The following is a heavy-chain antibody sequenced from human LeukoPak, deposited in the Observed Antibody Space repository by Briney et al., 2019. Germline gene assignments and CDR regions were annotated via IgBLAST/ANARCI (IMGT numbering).Heavy chain of an antibody. J-gene: IGHJ5*02. CDR2: IKEDGSEK. Sequence: PGGSLRLSCAASGFTFSNVWMTWVRQAPGKGLEWVANIKEDGSEKYYADSVRGRFTISRDNAKNTLYLQMSSLRAEDTALYYCVRHYNWFDPWGQGTLVTVSS. CDR1: GFTFSNVW. CDR3: VRHYNWFDP. V-gene: IGHV3-7*03.